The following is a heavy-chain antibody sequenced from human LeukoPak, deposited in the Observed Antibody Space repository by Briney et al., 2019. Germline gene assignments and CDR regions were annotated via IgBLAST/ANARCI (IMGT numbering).Heavy chain of an antibody. D-gene: IGHD5-24*01. CDR1: GFTFKSAW. V-gene: IGHV3-23*01. Sequence: GGSLRLSCAASGFTFKSAWMTWVRQAPGKGLEWVSAISGSGGSTYYADSVKGRFTISRDNSKNTLYLQMNSLRAEDTAVYYCAKSKKWATTSFDYWGQGTLVTVSS. J-gene: IGHJ4*02. CDR2: ISGSGGST. CDR3: AKSKKWATTSFDY.